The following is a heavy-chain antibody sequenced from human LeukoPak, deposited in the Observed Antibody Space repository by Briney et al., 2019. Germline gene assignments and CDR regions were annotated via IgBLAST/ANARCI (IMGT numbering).Heavy chain of an antibody. J-gene: IGHJ4*02. CDR1: GFTFSSYA. V-gene: IGHV3-23*04. Sequence: LVDSGGGVVQPGGPLRLSCAASGFTFSSYAMSWVRQAPGKGLEWVSAISGSGVSTYFADSVKGRFTISRDNSKNTLFLQMNSLRAEDTAVYYCAKDHYASGSYYNVLDYWGQGTLVTVSS. D-gene: IGHD3-10*01. CDR2: ISGSGVST. CDR3: AKDHYASGSYYNVLDY.